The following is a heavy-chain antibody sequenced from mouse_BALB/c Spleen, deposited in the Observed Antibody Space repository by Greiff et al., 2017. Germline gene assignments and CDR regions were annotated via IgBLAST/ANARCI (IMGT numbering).Heavy chain of an antibody. CDR2: IYPGSGNT. J-gene: IGHJ4*01. CDR3: ARGRDYGRAMDY. CDR1: GYTFTDYY. V-gene: IGHV1-77*01. Sequence: QVQLQQSGAELARPGASVKLSCKASGYTFTDYYINWVKQRTGQGLEWIGEIYPGSGNTYYNEKFKGKATLTADKSSSTAYMQLSSLTSEDSAVYFCARGRDYGRAMDYWGQGTSVTVSS. D-gene: IGHD1-1*01.